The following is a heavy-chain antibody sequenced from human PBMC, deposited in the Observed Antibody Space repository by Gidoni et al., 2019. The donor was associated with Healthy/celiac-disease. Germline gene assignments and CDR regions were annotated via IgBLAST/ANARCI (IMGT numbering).Heavy chain of an antibody. CDR3: ARDDFSAYSSSWYGVY. CDR2: INPNSGGT. J-gene: IGHJ4*02. Sequence: QVQLVQSGAEVKKPGASVKVSCKASGYTFTGYYMHWVRQAPGQGLEWRGWINPNSGGTNYAQKFQGRVTMTRDTSISTAYMELSRLRSDDTAVYYCARDDFSAYSSSWYGVYWGQGTLVTVSS. CDR1: GYTFTGYY. D-gene: IGHD6-13*01. V-gene: IGHV1-2*02.